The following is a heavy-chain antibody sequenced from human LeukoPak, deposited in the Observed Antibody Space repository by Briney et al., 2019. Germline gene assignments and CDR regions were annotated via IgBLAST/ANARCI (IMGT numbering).Heavy chain of an antibody. CDR1: GYTLTELS. D-gene: IGHD3-22*01. CDR2: FDPEDGET. CDR3: ARGGDRSGYYRDAFDI. Sequence: ASEKVSCKVSGYTLTELSMHWVRQAPGKGLEWMGGFDPEDGETSYAQKFQGRVTMTRDTSTSTVYMELSSLRSEATAVYYCARGGDRSGYYRDAFDIWGQGTMVTLSS. V-gene: IGHV1-24*01. J-gene: IGHJ3*02.